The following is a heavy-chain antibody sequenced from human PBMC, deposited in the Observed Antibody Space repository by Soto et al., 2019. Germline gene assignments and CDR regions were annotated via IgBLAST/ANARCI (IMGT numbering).Heavy chain of an antibody. CDR2: INPHGGST. Sequence: ASVKVSCKAPGDTFTSYYLNWVRQAPGQGLEWMGVINPHGGSTKYAQKFQGRITMTRDTSRSTVYMELSSLRSDDTAIYYCARSSGGNFGIIIEGSNWFDPWGQGTLVTVSS. CDR3: ARSSGGNFGIIIEGSNWFDP. J-gene: IGHJ5*02. CDR1: GDTFTSYY. V-gene: IGHV1-46*01. D-gene: IGHD3-3*01.